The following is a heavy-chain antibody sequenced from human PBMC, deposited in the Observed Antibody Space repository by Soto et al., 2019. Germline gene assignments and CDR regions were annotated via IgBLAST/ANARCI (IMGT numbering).Heavy chain of an antibody. Sequence: PSETLSLTCAVSGGSISSGGFSWTWIRQPPGKGLGWIGYIYHTGSTFSNPSLTGRVSMSLDTSKNQFSLKMTSMTAADTAVYYCARFPGLGELWGYTMNVWGQGTTVTVSS. CDR2: IYHTGST. V-gene: IGHV4-30-2*01. D-gene: IGHD2-21*01. J-gene: IGHJ6*01. CDR3: ARFPGLGELWGYTMNV. CDR1: GGSISSGGFS.